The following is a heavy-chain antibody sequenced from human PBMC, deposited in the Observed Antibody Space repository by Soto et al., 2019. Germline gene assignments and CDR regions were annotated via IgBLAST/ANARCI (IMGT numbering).Heavy chain of an antibody. J-gene: IGHJ6*02. Sequence: GESLKISCKGSGYSFTSYWIGWVRQMPGKGLEWMGIIYPGDSDTRYSPSFQGQVTISADKSISTAYLQWSSLRASHTATYYCSRQYAPYSYGKDVSSQGTTVIGSS. CDR1: GYSFTSYW. CDR2: IYPGDSDT. D-gene: IGHD5-18*01. CDR3: SRQYAPYSYGKDV. V-gene: IGHV5-51*01.